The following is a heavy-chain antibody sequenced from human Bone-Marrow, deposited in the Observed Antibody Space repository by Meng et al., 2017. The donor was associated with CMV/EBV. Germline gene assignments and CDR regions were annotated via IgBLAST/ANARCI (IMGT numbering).Heavy chain of an antibody. Sequence: SETLSLTCAVYGGSFSGYYWSWIRQPPGKGLEWIGEINHSGSTNYNPSLKSRVTISVDTSKNQFSLKLSSVTAADTAVYYCARGTRRITIFGVVIPINPFDPWGQGTLVTVSS. D-gene: IGHD3-3*01. CDR3: ARGTRRITIFGVVIPINPFDP. J-gene: IGHJ5*02. V-gene: IGHV4-34*01. CDR2: INHSGST. CDR1: GGSFSGYY.